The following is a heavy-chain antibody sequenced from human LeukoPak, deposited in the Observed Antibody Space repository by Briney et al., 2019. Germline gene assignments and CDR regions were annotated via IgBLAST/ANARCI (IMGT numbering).Heavy chain of an antibody. D-gene: IGHD3-22*01. CDR2: IYYNGSA. V-gene: IGHV4-30-4*01. CDR3: ARISFYYDSSGYPPPFNY. CDR1: GGSISSGDYY. J-gene: IGHJ4*02. Sequence: SETLSLTCTVSGGSISSGDYYWSWIRQPPGKGLEWIVYIYYNGSAYYNPSLKSRVTISVDTSKNQFSLKLSSVTAADTAVYYCARISFYYDSSGYPPPFNYWGQGTLVTVSS.